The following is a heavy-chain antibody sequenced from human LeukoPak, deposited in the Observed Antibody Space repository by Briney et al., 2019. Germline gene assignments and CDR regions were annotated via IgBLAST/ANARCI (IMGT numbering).Heavy chain of an antibody. V-gene: IGHV3-53*04. D-gene: IGHD1-14*01. CDR1: GVTVSRDY. CDR2: IYSDGKT. J-gene: IGHJ4*02. Sequence: PGGSLRLSCAASGVTVSRDYMSWVRQAPGKGLEWVSVIYSDGKTYYADSVKGRFTISRHNSKNTLFLQMDSLRTEDTAIYYCANRNDFRGQGTLVTVSS. CDR3: ANRNDF.